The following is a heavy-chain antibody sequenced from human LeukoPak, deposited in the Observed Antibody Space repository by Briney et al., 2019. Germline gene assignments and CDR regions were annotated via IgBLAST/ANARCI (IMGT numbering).Heavy chain of an antibody. CDR1: GGSISSYY. J-gene: IGHJ4*02. V-gene: IGHV4-59*01. D-gene: IGHD6-19*01. CDR2: IYYSGST. CDR3: ARSEYSSGWYLL. Sequence: SETLSLTCTVSGGSISSYYWSWIRQPPGKGLEWIGYIYYSGSTSYNPSLKSRVTISVDTSKNQFSLKLSSVTAADTAVYYCARSEYSSGWYLLWGQGTLVTVSS.